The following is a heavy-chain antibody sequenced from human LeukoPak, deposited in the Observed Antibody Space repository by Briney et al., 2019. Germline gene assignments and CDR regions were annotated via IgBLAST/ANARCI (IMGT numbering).Heavy chain of an antibody. CDR1: GSIPFNSYS. V-gene: IGHV4-39*01. Sequence: GSLRLSCAASGSIPFNSYSMSWVRQPPGKGLEWIGSIYYSKNTYYNPSLKSRVTISADTSKNQFSLTLGSVSATDTAVYYCVSPRGFSYGYFDYWGQGTLVTVSS. CDR3: VSPRGFSYGYFDY. CDR2: IYYSKNT. J-gene: IGHJ4*02. D-gene: IGHD5-18*01.